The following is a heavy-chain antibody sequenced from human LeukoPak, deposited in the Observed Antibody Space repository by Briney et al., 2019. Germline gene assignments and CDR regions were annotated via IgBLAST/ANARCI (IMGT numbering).Heavy chain of an antibody. Sequence: PPETLSLTCTVSGGSISSSSYYWGWIRQPPGKGLEWIGSIYYSGSTYYNPSLKSRVTISVDTSKNQFSLKLSSVTAADTAVYYCARILEQSESSWFDPWGQGTLVTVSS. CDR3: ARILEQSESSWFDP. CDR1: GGSISSSSYY. V-gene: IGHV4-39*01. J-gene: IGHJ5*02. D-gene: IGHD1-26*01. CDR2: IYYSGST.